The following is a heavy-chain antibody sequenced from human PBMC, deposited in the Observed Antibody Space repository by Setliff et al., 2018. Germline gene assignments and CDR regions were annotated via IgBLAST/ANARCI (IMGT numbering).Heavy chain of an antibody. CDR3: ARANGDFVSHSFDY. CDR2: VYNSGST. D-gene: IGHD4-17*01. J-gene: IGHJ4*02. CDR1: GVSTSSGDYY. Sequence: SETLSLTCTVSGVSTSSGDYYWSWIRQPPGKGLEWIGYVYNSGSTYYNPSLKSRVSISLDTSNNQFSLKVNSVTAADTAVYYCARANGDFVSHSFDYWGQGTRGTVSS. V-gene: IGHV4-30-4*08.